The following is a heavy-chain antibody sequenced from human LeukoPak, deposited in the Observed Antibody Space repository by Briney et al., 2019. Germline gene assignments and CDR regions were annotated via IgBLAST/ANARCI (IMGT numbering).Heavy chain of an antibody. CDR3: ARATVHYYDSSGYYGPDDY. D-gene: IGHD3-22*01. Sequence: GGSLRLSCAASGFPFSTYWMTWVRQAPGKGLEWVANIKQDGSVKYYVDSVKGRFTISRDNAKNSLYLQMNSLRAEDTAVYYCARATVHYYDSSGYYGPDDYWGQGTLVTVSS. CDR1: GFPFSTYW. V-gene: IGHV3-7*01. J-gene: IGHJ4*02. CDR2: IKQDGSVK.